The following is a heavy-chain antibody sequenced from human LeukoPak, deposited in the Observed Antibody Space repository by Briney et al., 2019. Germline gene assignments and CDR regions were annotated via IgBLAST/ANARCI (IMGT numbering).Heavy chain of an antibody. Sequence: SETLSLTCTVSGGSISSYYWSWIRQPPGKGLEWIGYIYYSGSTNYKSSLKSRVTISVDTSKNQFYLRLTSVTAADSAMYYCARESSSSPDYWGQGTLVTVSS. D-gene: IGHD6-6*01. CDR2: IYYSGST. J-gene: IGHJ4*02. CDR1: GGSISSYY. V-gene: IGHV4-59*12. CDR3: ARESSSSPDY.